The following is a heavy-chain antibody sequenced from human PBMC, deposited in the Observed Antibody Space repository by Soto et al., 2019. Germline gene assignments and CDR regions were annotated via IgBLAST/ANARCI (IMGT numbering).Heavy chain of an antibody. CDR1: GGSINSSSYF. J-gene: IGHJ5*02. D-gene: IGHD3-10*01. Sequence: SETLSLTCSVSGGSINSSSYFWGWVRQPPGKGLEWIGSIYYSGSTNYNPSLKSRVTISVDTSKNQFSLKLSSVTAADTAVYYCARGHELLWFGELLYESFRFDPWGQGTLVTSPQ. CDR3: ARGHELLWFGELLYESFRFDP. CDR2: IYYSGST. V-gene: IGHV4-39*07.